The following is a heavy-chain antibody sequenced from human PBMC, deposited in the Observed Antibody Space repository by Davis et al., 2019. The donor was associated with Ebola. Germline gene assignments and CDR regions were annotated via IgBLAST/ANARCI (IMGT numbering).Heavy chain of an antibody. CDR3: ASGYCSSTSCRHYYYYYGMDV. CDR1: GGSISSSNW. D-gene: IGHD2-2*03. CDR2: INHSGST. V-gene: IGHV4-4*02. J-gene: IGHJ6*02. Sequence: SETLSLTCAVSGGSISSSNWWSWVRQPPGKGLEWIGEINHSGSTNYNPSLKSRVTISVDTSKNQFSLKLSSVTAADTAVYYCASGYCSSTSCRHYYYYYGMDVWGQGTTVTVSS.